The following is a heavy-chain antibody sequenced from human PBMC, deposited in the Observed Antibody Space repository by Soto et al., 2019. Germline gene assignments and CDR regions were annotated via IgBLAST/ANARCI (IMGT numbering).Heavy chain of an antibody. CDR3: ARCIRIAARPVYFDC. J-gene: IGHJ4*02. V-gene: IGHV3-7*03. D-gene: IGHD6-6*01. CDR1: GFTCSGYW. Sequence: GGSLRLSCAASGFTCSGYWMSWVRQAPGKGLEWVANIKQDGSEKYYVDSVKGRFTVSRDNAKNSLYLQMNSLRAEDTAVYYCARCIRIAARPVYFDCSGPGTLVTVSS. CDR2: IKQDGSEK.